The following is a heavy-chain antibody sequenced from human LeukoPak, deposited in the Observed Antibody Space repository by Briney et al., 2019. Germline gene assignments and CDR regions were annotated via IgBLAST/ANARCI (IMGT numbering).Heavy chain of an antibody. CDR3: AELGITMIRGV. Sequence: PGGSLRLSCAVSGFSVRTNFMSWVRQAPGKGLEWVSAISGSGGSTYYADSVKGRFTISRDNAKNSLYLQMNSLRAEDTAVYYCAELGITMIRGVWGKGTTVTISS. J-gene: IGHJ6*04. D-gene: IGHD3-22*01. CDR1: GFSVRTNF. V-gene: IGHV3-23*01. CDR2: ISGSGGST.